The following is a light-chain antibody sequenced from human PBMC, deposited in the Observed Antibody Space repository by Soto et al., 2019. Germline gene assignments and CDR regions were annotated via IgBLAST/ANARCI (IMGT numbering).Light chain of an antibody. J-gene: IGKJ1*01. Sequence: EIVMTQSPATLSASPGERATLSCRASQSVSSNLAWYQQKPGQAPRLLIYGASTRATGIPARFSGSGSRTVFTPISSRQQDDDSADHCCQQYNNWRTFGQGTKVEIK. CDR1: QSVSSN. V-gene: IGKV3-15*01. CDR3: QQYNNWRT. CDR2: GAS.